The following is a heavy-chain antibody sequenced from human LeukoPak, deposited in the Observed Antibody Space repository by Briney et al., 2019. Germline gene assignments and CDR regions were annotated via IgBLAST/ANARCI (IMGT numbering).Heavy chain of an antibody. V-gene: IGHV1-3*01. D-gene: IGHD4-17*01. CDR1: GYTFTTYA. CDR3: ARDGIYGDCDI. CDR2: INAGNGNT. J-gene: IGHJ3*02. Sequence: GASVKVSCKASGYTFTTYAIHWVRQAPGQRLEWMGWINAGNGNTKYSQKFQGRVSITRDTSASTAYMELSSLRSEDTAVYYCARDGIYGDCDIWGQGTMVTVSS.